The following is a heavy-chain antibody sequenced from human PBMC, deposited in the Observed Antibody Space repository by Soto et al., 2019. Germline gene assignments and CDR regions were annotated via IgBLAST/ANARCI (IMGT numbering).Heavy chain of an antibody. Sequence: GGSLRLSCAASGFTFSSYSMNWVRQAPGKGLEWVSSISSSSYIYYADSVKGRFTISRDNAKNSLYLQMNSLRAEDTAVYYCARDLEDDFWSGYVYWGQGTLVTVSS. CDR2: ISSSSYI. V-gene: IGHV3-21*01. D-gene: IGHD3-3*01. CDR1: GFTFSSYS. J-gene: IGHJ4*02. CDR3: ARDLEDDFWSGYVY.